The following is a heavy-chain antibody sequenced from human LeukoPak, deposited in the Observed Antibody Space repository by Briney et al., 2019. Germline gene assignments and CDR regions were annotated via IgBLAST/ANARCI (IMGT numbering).Heavy chain of an antibody. V-gene: IGHV4-4*07. Sequence: SETLSLTCTVSGGPISSYYWSWIRQPAGKGLEWIGRFYTSGSTNYSPSPKSRVTMSGDTSKNQFSLKLSSVTAADTAVYYCARDSSLSSSWLLPGYYMDVWGKGTTVTVSS. CDR3: ARDSSLSSSWLLPGYYMDV. J-gene: IGHJ6*03. CDR2: FYTSGST. CDR1: GGPISSYY. D-gene: IGHD6-13*01.